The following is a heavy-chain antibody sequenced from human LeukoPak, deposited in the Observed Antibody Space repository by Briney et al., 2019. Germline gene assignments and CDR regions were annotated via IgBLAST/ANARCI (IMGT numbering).Heavy chain of an antibody. V-gene: IGHV3-66*03. CDR3: ARDRAANQDWVEFDP. CDR2: IRDSGEA. CDR1: GFRVSDYY. J-gene: IGHJ5*02. D-gene: IGHD3/OR15-3a*01. Sequence: GGSLRLSCAVSGFRVSDYYMRWVRQAPGKGLEWVGLIRDSGEAFYADFARGRFAISRDESENTLYLQMNSLRVEDTAVYFCARDRAANQDWVEFDPWGQGTPVILSS.